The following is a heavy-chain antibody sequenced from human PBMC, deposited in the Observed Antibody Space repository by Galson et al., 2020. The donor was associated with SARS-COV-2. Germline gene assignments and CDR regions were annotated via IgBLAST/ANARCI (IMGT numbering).Heavy chain of an antibody. Sequence: GGSLRLSCAASGFTFSSYAMHWVRQAPGKGLHWVAVISYDGLDRYYADSGKGRFTISRDNSKNALYLQMHSLRAEDTAVYYCARDKGFNSPVFDFWGQGALVTFSS. CDR2: ISYDGLDR. CDR3: ARDKGFNSPVFDF. V-gene: IGHV3-30*01. CDR1: GFTFSSYA. J-gene: IGHJ4*02. D-gene: IGHD3-10*01.